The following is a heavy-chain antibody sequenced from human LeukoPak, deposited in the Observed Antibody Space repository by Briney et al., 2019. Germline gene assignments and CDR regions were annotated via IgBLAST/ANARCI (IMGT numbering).Heavy chain of an antibody. CDR3: ARKDGDY. CDR1: GVSISSYH. D-gene: IGHD2-15*01. J-gene: IGHJ4*02. Sequence: SQTLSLTCTVSGVSISSYHWSWIRQPPLKGLEWIGYIYNSGSTNYNPSLKSRVTISVDTSKNQVSLKLSSVTAADTAVYYCARKDGDYWGQGILVTVSP. V-gene: IGHV4-59*01. CDR2: IYNSGST.